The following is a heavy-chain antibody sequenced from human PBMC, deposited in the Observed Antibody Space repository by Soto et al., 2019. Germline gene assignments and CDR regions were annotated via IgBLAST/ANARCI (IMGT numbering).Heavy chain of an antibody. CDR1: GGSIRTYY. CDR3: ARDRAEGSSSTPAGGMDV. J-gene: IGHJ6*02. CDR2: IHYSGVT. D-gene: IGHD6-6*01. V-gene: IGHV4-59*01. Sequence: SETLSLTCSVSGGSIRTYYWNWIRHPQGGGLEWIAYIHYSGVTNYSPSLRGRVSISLDRSNNEFSLKVSSVTAADTAVYYCARDRAEGSSSTPAGGMDVWGPGTTVTVSS.